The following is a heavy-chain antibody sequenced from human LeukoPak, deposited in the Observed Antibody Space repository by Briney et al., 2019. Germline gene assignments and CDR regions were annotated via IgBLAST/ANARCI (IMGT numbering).Heavy chain of an antibody. D-gene: IGHD3-22*01. CDR3: ARDTIGARSGYYYDEGDDAFDI. J-gene: IGHJ3*02. V-gene: IGHV4-39*07. CDR1: GGSISSSYYY. Sequence: PSETLSLTCTVSGGSISSSYYYWGWIRQPPGKGLEWIGSIYYSGSTYYNPSLKSRVAISVDTSKNQFSLKLSSVTAADTAVYYCARDTIGARSGYYYDEGDDAFDIWGQGTMVTVSS. CDR2: IYYSGST.